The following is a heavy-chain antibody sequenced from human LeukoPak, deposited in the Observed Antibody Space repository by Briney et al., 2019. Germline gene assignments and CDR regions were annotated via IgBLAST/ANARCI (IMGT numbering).Heavy chain of an antibody. J-gene: IGHJ3*02. CDR3: ARGGVEVIGLSMVFDAFDI. Sequence: ASVKVSCKASGYTFTSYAMDWERQAPGQGLEWMGWINTNTGNPTYAQGFTGRFVFSLDTSVSTAYLQISSLKAEDTAVYYCARGGVEVIGLSMVFDAFDIWGQGTMVTVSS. D-gene: IGHD2-8*01. CDR2: INTNTGNP. V-gene: IGHV7-4-1*02. CDR1: GYTFTSYA.